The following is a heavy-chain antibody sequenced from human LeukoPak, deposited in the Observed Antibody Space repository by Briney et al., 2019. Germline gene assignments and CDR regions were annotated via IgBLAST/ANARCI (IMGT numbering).Heavy chain of an antibody. V-gene: IGHV4-59*01. CDR3: ARVDSNNWYDSRGYFDY. J-gene: IGHJ4*02. CDR1: GGFISSYY. Sequence: SETLSLTCTVSGGFISSYYWSWIRQPPGKGLEWIGYIYYSGSTNYNPSLKSRVTISVDTSKNQFSLKLSSVTAADTAVYYCARVDSNNWYDSRGYFDYWGQGTLVTVSS. D-gene: IGHD6-13*01. CDR2: IYYSGST.